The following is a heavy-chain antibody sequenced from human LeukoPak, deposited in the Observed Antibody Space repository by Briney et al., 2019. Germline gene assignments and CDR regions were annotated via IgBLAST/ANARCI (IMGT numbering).Heavy chain of an antibody. Sequence: PGGSLRLSCAASGFTFSDFYISWIPQSPGKGLEWVSYISSSSCTIYYADSVKSRFTISRDNAKNSLCLQMNTVRAEDTAVYYCARPYYYDSSGYYRYWGQGTLVTVSS. CDR3: ARPYYYDSSGYYRY. CDR1: GFTFSDFY. CDR2: ISSSSCTI. V-gene: IGHV3-11*01. J-gene: IGHJ4*02. D-gene: IGHD3-22*01.